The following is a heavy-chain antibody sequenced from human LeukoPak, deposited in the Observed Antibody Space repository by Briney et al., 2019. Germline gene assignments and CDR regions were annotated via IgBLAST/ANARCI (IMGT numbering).Heavy chain of an antibody. V-gene: IGHV3-7*01. CDR2: INQDGSEK. CDR3: AKCSAPTYGLDD. D-gene: IGHD3-10*02. J-gene: IGHJ6*02. Sequence: PGGSLRLSCAASKFTVSSYWMNWVRQAPGKGLEWVANINQDGSEKYYVDPVKGRFTISRDNAKNSVYLQMNSLRGEDTAVYYCAKCSAPTYGLDDWGQGTTVTVSS. CDR1: KFTVSSYW.